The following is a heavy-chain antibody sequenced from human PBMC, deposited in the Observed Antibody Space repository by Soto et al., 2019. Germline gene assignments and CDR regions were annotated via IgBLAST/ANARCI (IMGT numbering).Heavy chain of an antibody. D-gene: IGHD2-15*01. Sequence: QEQLQESGSGLVKPSQTLSLTCVVSGGSISSGGHFWSWIRQPPGKGLECIGYIYHSGYTYYNPFLKSRVTISVDRSKNRFSLKLSSVTAADTAVYYCARGAGLLPEGFDPWGQGTLVTVSS. V-gene: IGHV4-30-2*01. CDR3: ARGAGLLPEGFDP. CDR2: IYHSGYT. J-gene: IGHJ5*02. CDR1: GGSISSGGHF.